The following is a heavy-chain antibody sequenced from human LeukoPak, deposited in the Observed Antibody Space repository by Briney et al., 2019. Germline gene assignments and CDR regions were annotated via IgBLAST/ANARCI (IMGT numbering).Heavy chain of an antibody. CDR3: ASDLVY. CDR1: GVTVSSHY. Sequence: GGSLRLSCAASGVTVSSHYMNWVRRAPGKGLEWVSVIYGVDDTSYADSVKGRFTISRDNSKNTVYLQMNSLRAEDTAVYYCASDLVYWGQGTLVTVSS. V-gene: IGHV3-53*01. D-gene: IGHD2-8*02. CDR2: IYGVDDT. J-gene: IGHJ4*02.